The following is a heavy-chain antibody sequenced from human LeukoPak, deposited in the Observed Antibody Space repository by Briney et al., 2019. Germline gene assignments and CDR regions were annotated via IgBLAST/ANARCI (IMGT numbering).Heavy chain of an antibody. J-gene: IGHJ6*02. CDR3: ATDALSDSSSYNNYYNGMDV. D-gene: IGHD6-6*01. CDR2: FDPEDGET. CDR1: GYTLTELS. Sequence: ASVKVSCKVSGYTLTELSMHWVRQAPGKGLEWMGGFDPEDGETIYAQKFQGRVTMTEDTSTDTAYMELSSLRSEDTAVYYCATDALSDSSSYNNYYNGMDVWGQGTTVTVSS. V-gene: IGHV1-24*01.